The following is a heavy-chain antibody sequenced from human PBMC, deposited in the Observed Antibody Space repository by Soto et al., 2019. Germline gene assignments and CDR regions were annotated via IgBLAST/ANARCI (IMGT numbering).Heavy chain of an antibody. J-gene: IGHJ5*02. Sequence: ETLSLTCAVSGDSIRNGYYWGWIRQPPGKGLEWIGSIFHSGITHYNPSLKSRVTISVHPSKNQFSLRLTSVTAADTAVYYCARDVDWFAPWGQGILVTVSS. CDR2: IFHSGIT. V-gene: IGHV4-38-2*02. CDR3: ARDVDWFAP. CDR1: GDSIRNGYY.